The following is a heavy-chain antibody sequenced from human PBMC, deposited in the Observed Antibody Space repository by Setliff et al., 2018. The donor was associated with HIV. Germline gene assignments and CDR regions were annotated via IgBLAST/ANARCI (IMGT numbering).Heavy chain of an antibody. CDR1: GYTSTSCF. D-gene: IGHD6-13*01. V-gene: IGHV1-46*01. CDR2: INPSDGSA. J-gene: IGHJ4*02. CDR3: AKEYHTAATGTRVANYFDY. Sequence: ASVKVSCKASGYTSTSCFLHWVRQAPGQGLEYMGIINPSDGSADYVEKFQDRVTITRDTSTSTVYMEMSSLRSEDTAIYYCAKEYHTAATGTRVANYFDYWGQGTLVTVSS.